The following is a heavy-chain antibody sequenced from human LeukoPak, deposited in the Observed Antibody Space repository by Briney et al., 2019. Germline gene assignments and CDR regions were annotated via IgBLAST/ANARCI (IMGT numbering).Heavy chain of an antibody. Sequence: GGSLRLSCAASGFTFNDYAMHWVRQAPGKGLEWVSGISWNSGSIDYADPVKGRFTISRDNAKKSLYLQMNSLRAEDTAVYYCAREGAVASYMDVWGKGTTVTVSS. D-gene: IGHD6-19*01. CDR2: ISWNSGSI. J-gene: IGHJ6*03. CDR1: GFTFNDYA. V-gene: IGHV3-9*01. CDR3: AREGAVASYMDV.